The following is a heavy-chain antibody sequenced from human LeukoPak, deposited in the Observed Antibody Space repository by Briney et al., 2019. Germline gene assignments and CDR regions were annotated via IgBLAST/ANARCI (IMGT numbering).Heavy chain of an antibody. CDR3: VRRGGSDGWGAFDI. V-gene: IGHV3-23*01. CDR1: GFTFSNYA. Sequence: GGSLRLSCAASGFTFSNYAMAWVRQAPGKGLEWVSGISGGGGSTYYVDSVKGRFTISRDNSKNTLFLQMNSLRAEDTAVYYCVRRGGSDGWGAFDIWGQGTVVTVSS. J-gene: IGHJ3*02. CDR2: ISGGGGST. D-gene: IGHD5-24*01.